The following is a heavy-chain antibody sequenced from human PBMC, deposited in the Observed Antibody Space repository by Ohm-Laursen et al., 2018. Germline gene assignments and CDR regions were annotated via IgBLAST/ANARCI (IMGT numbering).Heavy chain of an antibody. CDR2: ISWNSGSI. J-gene: IGHJ3*02. Sequence: SSLRLSCAASGFTFDDYAMHWVRQAPGKGLEWVSGISWNSGSIGYADSVKGRFTISRDNAKNSLYLQMNSLRAEDTAVYYCARVSKQWELLLDGFDIWGQGTMVTVSS. CDR3: ARVSKQWELLLDGFDI. CDR1: GFTFDDYA. V-gene: IGHV3-9*01. D-gene: IGHD1-26*01.